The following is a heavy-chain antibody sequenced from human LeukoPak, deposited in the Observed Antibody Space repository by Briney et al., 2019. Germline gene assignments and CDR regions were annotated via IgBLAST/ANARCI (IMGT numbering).Heavy chain of an antibody. CDR2: INHSGST. Sequence: SETLSLTCAVYGGSCRGCYWSWIRKPPGKGLERIGEINHSGSTNYNPSLKSRVTISVDTSKHQSSLKLSSVTATDPAVYYCARGLGYGPRFDYWGQGTLVTVSS. V-gene: IGHV4-34*01. CDR1: GGSCRGCY. CDR3: ARGLGYGPRFDY. D-gene: IGHD5-18*01. J-gene: IGHJ4*02.